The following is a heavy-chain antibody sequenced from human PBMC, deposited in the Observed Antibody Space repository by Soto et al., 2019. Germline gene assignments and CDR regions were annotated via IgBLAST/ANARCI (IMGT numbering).Heavy chain of an antibody. Sequence: SETLSLTCTVSGASISSSRYYWGLIRQPPGKGLEWIGSIYYSGSTYYNPSLKSRVTMSVDTSKNQFSLKLSSVTAADTAVYYFVRHLAQSGLYYFYCYMDVWGRGTTVTVSS. CDR3: VRHLAQSGLYYFYCYMDV. CDR1: GASISSSRYY. CDR2: IYYSGST. J-gene: IGHJ6*03. D-gene: IGHD3-10*01. V-gene: IGHV4-39*01.